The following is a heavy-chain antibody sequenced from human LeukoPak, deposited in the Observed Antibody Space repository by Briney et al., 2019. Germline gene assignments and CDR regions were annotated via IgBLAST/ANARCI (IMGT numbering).Heavy chain of an antibody. CDR1: GGTFSSYA. J-gene: IGHJ4*02. CDR3: ARESVRDIVVVPAAEPPFDY. CDR2: IIPILGIA. Sequence: SVKVSCKASGGTFSSYAISCVRQAPGQGLEWMGRIIPILGIANYAQKFQGRVTITADKSTSTAYMELSSLRSEDTAVYYCARESVRDIVVVPAAEPPFDYWGQGTLVTVSS. D-gene: IGHD2-2*01. V-gene: IGHV1-69*04.